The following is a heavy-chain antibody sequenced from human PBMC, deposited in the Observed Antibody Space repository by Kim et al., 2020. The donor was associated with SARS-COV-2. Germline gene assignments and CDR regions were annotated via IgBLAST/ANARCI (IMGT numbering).Heavy chain of an antibody. D-gene: IGHD2-2*01. CDR3: ARSRANPGLYYFDY. Sequence: GGSLRLSCAASGFTFSDYYMSWIRQAPGKGLEWVSYISSSSSYTNYADSVKGRFTISRDNAKNSLYLQMNSLRAEDTAVYYCARSRANPGLYYFDYWGQGTLVTVSS. V-gene: IGHV3-11*06. CDR1: GFTFSDYY. CDR2: ISSSSSYT. J-gene: IGHJ4*02.